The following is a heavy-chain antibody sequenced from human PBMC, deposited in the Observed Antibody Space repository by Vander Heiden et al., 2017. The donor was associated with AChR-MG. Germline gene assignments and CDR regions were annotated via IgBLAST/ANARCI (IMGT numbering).Heavy chain of an antibody. CDR2: IIPIFCTE. Sequence: QVHLVEAGAEVKKPRASVKVACKASGGTFSRYPISWVRQAPGKGLAWRGGIIPIFCTENYAQKFQGTATITADKSTSTAYMELSSLRSEDTAVYYCASLGYCSRTSCYTGVDHYYYYGMDVWGQGTTVTVSS. D-gene: IGHD2-2*02. J-gene: IGHJ6*02. CDR3: ASLGYCSRTSCYTGVDHYYYYGMDV. CDR1: GGTFSRYP. V-gene: IGHV1-69*06.